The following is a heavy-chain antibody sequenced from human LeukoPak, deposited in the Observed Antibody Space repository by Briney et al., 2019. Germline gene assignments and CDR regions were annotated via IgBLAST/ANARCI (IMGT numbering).Heavy chain of an antibody. D-gene: IGHD6-13*01. V-gene: IGHV3-23*01. J-gene: IGHJ4*02. CDR3: AKTRPLDSSSWSHGDY. Sequence: GGSLRLSCAASGFTFSSYAMSWVRQAPGKGLEWVSATSGSGDSTYYGDSVKGRFTISRDNSKNTLYLQMNSLRAKDTAVYYCAKTRPLDSSSWSHGDYWGQGTLVTVSS. CDR1: GFTFSSYA. CDR2: TSGSGDST.